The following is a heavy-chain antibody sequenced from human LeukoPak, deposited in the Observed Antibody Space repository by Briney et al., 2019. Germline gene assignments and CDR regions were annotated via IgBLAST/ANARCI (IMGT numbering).Heavy chain of an antibody. V-gene: IGHV4-39*01. CDR3: ARRRDYYDSSGYAFDY. J-gene: IGHJ4*02. Sequence: SETLSLTCTVSGGSISSSSYHWGWIRQPPGTGLEWIGSIYYSGRTYYNPSLKSRVTISVDTSKNQFSLKLSSVTAADTAVYYCARRRDYYDSSGYAFDYWRQGTLVTVSS. D-gene: IGHD3-22*01. CDR1: GGSISSSSYH. CDR2: IYYSGRT.